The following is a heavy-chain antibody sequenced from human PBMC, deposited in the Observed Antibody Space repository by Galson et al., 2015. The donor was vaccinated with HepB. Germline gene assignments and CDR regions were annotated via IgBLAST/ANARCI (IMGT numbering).Heavy chain of an antibody. CDR2: VYYSGNT. CDR1: GDPIRSSSYY. Sequence: ETLSLTCTVSGDPIRSSSYYWGWIRQPPGKGLEWIGSVYYSGNTYFNPSLKSRVAISVDTSKDQFSLKLSSVTAADTAVYYCARQGLMIAFGGVIDVFDYWGHGTLVTVSP. D-gene: IGHD3-16*02. CDR3: ARQGLMIAFGGVIDVFDY. V-gene: IGHV4-39*01. J-gene: IGHJ4*01.